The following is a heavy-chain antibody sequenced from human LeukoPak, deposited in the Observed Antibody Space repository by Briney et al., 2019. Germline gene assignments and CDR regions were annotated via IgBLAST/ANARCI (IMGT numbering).Heavy chain of an antibody. D-gene: IGHD3-10*01. CDR2: IYYSGST. CDR3: ARQLPYGSGSYYNRRGYFDY. J-gene: IGHJ4*02. CDR1: GGSISSSSYY. Sequence: PSETLSLTCTVSGGSISSSSYYWGWIRQPPGKGLEWIGSIYYSGSTYYNPSLKSRVTISVDTSKNQFSLKLSSVTAADTAVYYCARQLPYGSGSYYNRRGYFDYWGQGTLVTVSS. V-gene: IGHV4-39*01.